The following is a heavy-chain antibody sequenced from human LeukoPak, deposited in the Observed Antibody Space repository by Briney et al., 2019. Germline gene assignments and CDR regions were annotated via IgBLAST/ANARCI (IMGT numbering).Heavy chain of an antibody. CDR2: MNPNSSNT. J-gene: IGHJ6*02. CDR3: ARDRIAVAPWGNGMDV. V-gene: IGHV1-8*01. D-gene: IGHD6-19*01. CDR1: GYTFTSYD. Sequence: ASVKVSCKASGYTFTSYDINWVRQATGQGLEWMGWMNPNSSNTGYAQKFQGRVTMTRNTSISTAYMELGSLRSEDTAVYYCARDRIAVAPWGNGMDVWGQGTTVTVSS.